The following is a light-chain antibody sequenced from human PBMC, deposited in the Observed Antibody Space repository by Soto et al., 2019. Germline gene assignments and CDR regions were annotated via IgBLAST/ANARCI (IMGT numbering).Light chain of an antibody. J-gene: IGKJ1*01. Sequence: DIQMTQSPSSLSASVGDRVTITCRASQGISNFLNWYQQRPGEAPKVLIYAASSLQTGVPSRFSASGSGTVFTLTINSLQPEDFATYFCQQSFTNPKTFGQGTEVDTK. CDR1: QGISNF. CDR3: QQSFTNPKT. V-gene: IGKV1-39*01. CDR2: AAS.